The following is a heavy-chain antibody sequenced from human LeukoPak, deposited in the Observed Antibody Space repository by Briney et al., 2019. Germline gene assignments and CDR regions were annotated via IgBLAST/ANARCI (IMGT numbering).Heavy chain of an antibody. CDR3: ARGGYYTFDS. J-gene: IGHJ4*02. D-gene: IGHD3-3*01. CDR2: INKDESAR. V-gene: IGHV3-7*01. CDR1: GFSFRDYW. Sequence: GGSLRLSCAASGFSFRDYWMNWVRQAPGKGLEWVASINKDESARYYVDSVKGRFTISRDNAKNSLYLQMNSLRVEDTAVYFCARGGYYTFDSWGQGTLVTVS.